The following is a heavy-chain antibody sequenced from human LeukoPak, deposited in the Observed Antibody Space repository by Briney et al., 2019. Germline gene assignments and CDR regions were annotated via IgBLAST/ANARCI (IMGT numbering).Heavy chain of an antibody. J-gene: IGHJ4*02. CDR2: IYYSGST. CDR3: ARDLFGYLDY. V-gene: IGHV4-59*01. D-gene: IGHD3-10*02. CDR1: DGSICSYY. Sequence: SETLSLTCTVSDGSICSYYWSWIRQPPGKGLEWIGYIYYSGSTNYNPSLKSRVTISVDTSKNQFSLKLSSVTAADTAVYYCARDLFGYLDYWGQGTLVTVSS.